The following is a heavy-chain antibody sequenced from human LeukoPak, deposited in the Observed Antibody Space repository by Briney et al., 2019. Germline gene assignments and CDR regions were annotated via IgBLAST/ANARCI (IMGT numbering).Heavy chain of an antibody. CDR2: MKEDGSEK. J-gene: IGHJ4*02. CDR1: GFTFSDYW. D-gene: IGHD1-1*01. CDR3: ARAEGLERPDY. V-gene: IGHV3-7*01. Sequence: GGSLRLSCAASGFTFSDYWMNWVRQAPEKGLEWVANMKEDGSEKYCVDCVKGRFTISRDNAKNSLYLQMNSLRAEDTAVYYCARAEGLERPDYWGQGTLVTVSS.